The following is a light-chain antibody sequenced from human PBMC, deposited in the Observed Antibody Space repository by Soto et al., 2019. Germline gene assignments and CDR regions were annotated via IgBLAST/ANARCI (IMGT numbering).Light chain of an antibody. V-gene: IGKV4-1*01. CDR2: WAS. J-gene: IGKJ3*01. CDR3: QHYYNVPFT. Sequence: DIVMTQSPDSLAVSLGERATINCKSGKSVLYSSNNKNYLAWYQQRPGHPPKLLIYWASTRESGVPDRFSGSGSGTDFTLTISSLQAEDVAVYYCQHYYNVPFTFGPGTKVAI. CDR1: KSVLYSSNNKNY.